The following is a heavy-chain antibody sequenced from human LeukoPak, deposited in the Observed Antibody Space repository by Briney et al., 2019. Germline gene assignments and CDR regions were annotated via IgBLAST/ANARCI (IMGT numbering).Heavy chain of an antibody. CDR2: ISGSGGST. CDR3: AIDPNWGTHS. D-gene: IGHD7-27*01. J-gene: IGHJ4*02. CDR1: GFTFSSYA. Sequence: GGSLRLSCAASGFTFSSYAMNWVRQAPGKGLEWVSTISGSGGSTYYADSVKGRFTISRDNSKNALYLQMNSLRVEDTAVYYCAIDPNWGTHSWGQGVLVTVSS. V-gene: IGHV3-23*01.